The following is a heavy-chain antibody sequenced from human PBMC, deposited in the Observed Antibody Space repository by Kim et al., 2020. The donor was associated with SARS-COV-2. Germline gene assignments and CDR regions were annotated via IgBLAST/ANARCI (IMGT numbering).Heavy chain of an antibody. D-gene: IGHD2-15*01. Sequence: ASVKVSCKASGYTFTTYGISWVRQAPGQGLEWMGWINPKNGNTNYAQNFQDRISMTTDISTSTAYMELRSLRSDDTAMYYCARDQDITVVYWGQRSLVSV. CDR1: GYTFTTYG. CDR2: INPKNGNT. J-gene: IGHJ4*01. V-gene: IGHV1-18*01. CDR3: ARDQDITVVY.